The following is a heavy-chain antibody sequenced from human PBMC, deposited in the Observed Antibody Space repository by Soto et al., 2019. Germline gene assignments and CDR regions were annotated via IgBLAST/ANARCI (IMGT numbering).Heavy chain of an antibody. V-gene: IGHV3-23*01. D-gene: IGHD1-1*01. CDR3: ARRALDGRNSPIDF. J-gene: IGHJ4*02. Sequence: GGSLRLSCAASGFTFSNHAMNWVRQAPGKGLEWVSDINGRGSETYYGDSVKGRFTTSRDNSESMSFLQLNSLRGDDTAVYYCARRALDGRNSPIDFWGQGTLVTVSS. CDR1: GFTFSNHA. CDR2: INGRGSET.